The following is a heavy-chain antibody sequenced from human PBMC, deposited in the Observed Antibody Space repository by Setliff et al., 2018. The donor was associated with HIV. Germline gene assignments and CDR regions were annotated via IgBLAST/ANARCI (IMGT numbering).Heavy chain of an antibody. Sequence: PGESLKISCKGSGYTFSTYWIGWVRQMPGKGLEWMGIIYPGDSDTRYSPSFQGQVTISADKSIATAYLHWSSLKASDTAMYYCASSAYGGNSGHVQHWGQGTLVTVSS. J-gene: IGHJ1*01. CDR3: ASSAYGGNSGHVQH. CDR1: GYTFSTYW. V-gene: IGHV5-51*01. D-gene: IGHD4-17*01. CDR2: IYPGDSDT.